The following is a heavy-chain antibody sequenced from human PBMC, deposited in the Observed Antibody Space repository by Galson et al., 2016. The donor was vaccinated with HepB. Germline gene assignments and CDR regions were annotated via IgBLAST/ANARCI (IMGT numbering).Heavy chain of an antibody. J-gene: IGHJ2*01. Sequence: CAISGDSVSSHSVTWNWIRQSPSRGLEWLGRTYYRSKWYNDYAVSVKSRMTINPDTSKNQFSLQLNSVTPEDTAVYYCARRGSKEKGYFDLWGRGTLVTASS. CDR2: TYYRSKWYN. CDR1: GDSVSSHSVT. CDR3: ARRGSKEKGYFDL. V-gene: IGHV6-1*01. D-gene: IGHD6-13*01.